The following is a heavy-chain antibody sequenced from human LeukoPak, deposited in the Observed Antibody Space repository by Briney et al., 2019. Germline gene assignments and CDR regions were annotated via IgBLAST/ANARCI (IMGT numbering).Heavy chain of an antibody. CDR3: ARGLGGVRFGGDVDY. CDR2: INHSGST. D-gene: IGHD3-16*01. Sequence: SSETLSLTCAVYGGSFSGYYWSWIRQPPGKGLEWIGEINHSGSTNYNPSLKSRVTISVDTSKNQFSLKLSSVTAADTAVYYCARGLGGVRFGGDVDYWGQGTLVTVSS. J-gene: IGHJ4*02. V-gene: IGHV4-34*01. CDR1: GGSFSGYY.